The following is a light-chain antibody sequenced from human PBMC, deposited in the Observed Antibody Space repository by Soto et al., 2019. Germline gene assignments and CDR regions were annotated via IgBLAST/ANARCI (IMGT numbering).Light chain of an antibody. CDR3: QQSGSSPLT. CDR2: GAS. CDR1: QSVSNNY. Sequence: EIVLTQSPGTLSLYPGERATLSCRASQSVSNNYLAWYQQKPGQAPRLLIYGASNRATGIPDRFSGSGSATDFTLTISRLEPEDFAVYFCQQSGSSPLTFGGGTKVDIK. J-gene: IGKJ4*01. V-gene: IGKV3-20*01.